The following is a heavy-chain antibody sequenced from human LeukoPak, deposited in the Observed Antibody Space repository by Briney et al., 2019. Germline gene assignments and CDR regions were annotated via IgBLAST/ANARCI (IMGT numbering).Heavy chain of an antibody. J-gene: IGHJ4*02. CDR1: GAPIADYY. Sequence: PSETLSLTCTVSGAPIADYYWSWIRQPPGKGLEWIAYVHYSGGTNYNPSLKSRVTISVDTSKNQFSLKLSSVTAADTAVYYCARLNYYDSSGYYSAYYFDYWGQGTLVTVSS. V-gene: IGHV4-59*08. D-gene: IGHD3-22*01. CDR2: VHYSGGT. CDR3: ARLNYYDSSGYYSAYYFDY.